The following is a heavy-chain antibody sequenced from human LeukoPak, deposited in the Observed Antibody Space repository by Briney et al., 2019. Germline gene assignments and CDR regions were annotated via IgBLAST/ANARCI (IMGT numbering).Heavy chain of an antibody. J-gene: IGHJ4*02. CDR2: ISSSSSYI. V-gene: IGHV3-21*04. Sequence: GGSLRLSCAASGFTFSSYSMNWVRQAPGKGLEWVSSISSSSSYIYYADSVKGRFTISRDNAKNSLYLQMNSLRAEDTAVYYCAKDRDRLRSTTSFDYWGQGTLVTVSS. CDR1: GFTFSSYS. CDR3: AKDRDRLRSTTSFDY. D-gene: IGHD4-17*01.